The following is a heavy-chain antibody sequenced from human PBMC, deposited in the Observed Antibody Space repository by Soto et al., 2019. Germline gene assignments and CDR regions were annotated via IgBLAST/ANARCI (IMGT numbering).Heavy chain of an antibody. Sequence: QVQLVQSGAEVKKPGASVKVSCKASGYTFTSYYMHWVRQAPGQGLEWMGIINPSGGSTSYAQKFQGRVTMTRDTATSTVYMELSSLRSEDTAVYYCAREGREGALDYWGQGTLVTVSS. V-gene: IGHV1-46*01. D-gene: IGHD1-26*01. CDR1: GYTFTSYY. CDR3: AREGREGALDY. CDR2: INPSGGST. J-gene: IGHJ4*02.